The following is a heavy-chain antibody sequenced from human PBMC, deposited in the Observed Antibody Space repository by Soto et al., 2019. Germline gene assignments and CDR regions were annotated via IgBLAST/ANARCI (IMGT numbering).Heavy chain of an antibody. D-gene: IGHD6-19*01. J-gene: IGHJ4*02. CDR1: GFTFSNYG. CDR3: AKNPGYNSGWYSIDY. Sequence: GSLRLSCAASGFTFSNYGMHWVRQAPGKGLEWVAVISYDGSNKYYADSVKGRFTISRDNSKNTLYLQMNSLRVEDTAMYYCAKNPGYNSGWYSIDYWGQGTLVTVSS. V-gene: IGHV3-30*18. CDR2: ISYDGSNK.